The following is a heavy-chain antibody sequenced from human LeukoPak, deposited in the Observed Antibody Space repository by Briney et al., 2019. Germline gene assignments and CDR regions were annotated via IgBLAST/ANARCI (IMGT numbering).Heavy chain of an antibody. CDR1: GYTFTSHY. D-gene: IGHD3-22*01. J-gene: IGHJ4*02. Sequence: ASVKVSCKASGYTFTSHYTHRVRQAPGQGLEWMGIINPSGGSTSYAQKFQGRVTMTRDTSTSTVYMELSSLRSEDTAVYYCARDHYYDSSVDYWGQGTLVTVSS. CDR3: ARDHYYDSSVDY. CDR2: INPSGGST. V-gene: IGHV1-46*01.